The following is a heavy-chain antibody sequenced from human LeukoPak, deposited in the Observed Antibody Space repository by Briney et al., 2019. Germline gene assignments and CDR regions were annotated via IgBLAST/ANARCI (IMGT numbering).Heavy chain of an antibody. V-gene: IGHV3-7*04. D-gene: IGHD6-13*01. J-gene: IGHJ4*02. CDR1: GFTFSNYW. Sequence: GGSLRLSCEASGFTFSNYWMAWVRQAPGKGLEWVANIKEDGSKENYVDSVKGRFTISRDNVRNSLYLQMNSLRAEDTAVYYCAKDSSSWSFDYWGQGTLVTVSS. CDR3: AKDSSSWSFDY. CDR2: IKEDGSKE.